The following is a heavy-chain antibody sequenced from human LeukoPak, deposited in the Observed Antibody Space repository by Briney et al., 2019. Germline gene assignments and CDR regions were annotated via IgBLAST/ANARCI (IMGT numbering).Heavy chain of an antibody. Sequence: SETLSLTCTVSGGSISSSSYYWGWIRQPPGKGLEWIGSIYYSGSTYYNPSLKSRVTISVDTSKNQFSLKLSSVTAADTAVYYCARMGPRIAVAVPFDYWGRGTLVTVSS. CDR2: IYYSGST. CDR1: GGSISSSSYY. J-gene: IGHJ4*02. V-gene: IGHV4-39*01. D-gene: IGHD6-19*01. CDR3: ARMGPRIAVAVPFDY.